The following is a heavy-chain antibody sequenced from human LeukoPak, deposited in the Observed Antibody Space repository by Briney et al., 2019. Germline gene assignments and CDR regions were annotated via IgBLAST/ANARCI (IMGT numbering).Heavy chain of an antibody. CDR2: VYHSGST. CDR1: RFSISSGYY. Sequence: PSETLSFTCVVSRFSISSGYYWSWIRQPPGKGLEWIGSVYHSGSTSYNPSLKSRLTISVDTPKNQFSLKLSSVTAADTAIYYCARDLVTSTYNWFDPWGQGTLVTVSP. CDR3: ARDLVTSTYNWFDP. V-gene: IGHV4-38-2*02. D-gene: IGHD2-21*02. J-gene: IGHJ5*02.